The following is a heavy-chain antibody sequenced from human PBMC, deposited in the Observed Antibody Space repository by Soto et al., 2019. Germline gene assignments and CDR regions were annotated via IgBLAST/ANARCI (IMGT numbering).Heavy chain of an antibody. D-gene: IGHD3-10*01. CDR2: IYYSGST. Sequence: SETLCLTCTVSGGSISSGSYYWSWIRQIPGKGLEWIGYIYYSGSTYYNPSLKSRVTISVDTSKNQFSLKLNSVTAADTAVYYCATRTDYYYGSGSLGGMDVWGQGTTVTVSS. CDR3: ATRTDYYYGSGSLGGMDV. V-gene: IGHV4-31*03. J-gene: IGHJ6*02. CDR1: GGSISSGSYY.